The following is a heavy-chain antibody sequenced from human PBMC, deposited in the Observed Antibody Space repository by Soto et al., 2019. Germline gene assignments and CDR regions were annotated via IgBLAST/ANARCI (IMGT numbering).Heavy chain of an antibody. CDR3: RVTGVSEVDY. D-gene: IGHD2-8*01. J-gene: IGHJ4*02. V-gene: IGHV1-18*04. CDR1: GYTFTSYG. CDR2: ISAYNGNT. Sequence: GASVKVSCKASGYTFTSYGISWVRQAPGQGLEWMGWISAYNGNTNYAQKLQGRVTMTRDTSISTAYMELSRLRSDDTAVYYCRVTGVSEVDYWGQGTLVTVSS.